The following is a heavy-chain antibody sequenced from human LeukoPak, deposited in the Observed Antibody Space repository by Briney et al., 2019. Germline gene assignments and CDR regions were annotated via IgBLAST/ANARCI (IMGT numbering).Heavy chain of an antibody. V-gene: IGHV3-30-3*01. D-gene: IGHD6-19*01. CDR3: AVAVAGKNWFDP. J-gene: IGHJ5*02. Sequence: GGSLRLSCAASGFTFSSYAMHWVRQAPGKGLEWVAVISYDGSNKYYADSVKGRFTISRDNSKNTLYLQMNSLRAEDTAVYYCAVAVAGKNWFDPWGQGTLVTVS. CDR1: GFTFSSYA. CDR2: ISYDGSNK.